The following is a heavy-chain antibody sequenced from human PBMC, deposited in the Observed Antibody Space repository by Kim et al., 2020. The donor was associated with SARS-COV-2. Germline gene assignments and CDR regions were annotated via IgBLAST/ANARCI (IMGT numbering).Heavy chain of an antibody. CDR3: AKDTELGEDYNYMDV. Sequence: ADSVQGRFTTSRDNAKNSLYLQMNSLRAEDTALYYCAKDTELGEDYNYMDVWGKGTTVTVSS. D-gene: IGHD3-16*01. V-gene: IGHV3-9*01. J-gene: IGHJ6*03.